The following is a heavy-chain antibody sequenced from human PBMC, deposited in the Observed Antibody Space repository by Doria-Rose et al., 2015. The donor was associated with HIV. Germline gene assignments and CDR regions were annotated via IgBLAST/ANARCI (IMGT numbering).Heavy chain of an antibody. Sequence: VQLVQSGGGLVQPGRSLRLSCVGSGFSFESYAMHWVRLAPGKGLAWVAGISWDSGAKGNADSVEGRFTISRDNGKKSVYLEMRSLRPEDTAFYYCAKAPIIGPKYYFYMDVWGKGTSVTVSS. CDR1: GFSFESYA. V-gene: IGHV3-9*01. J-gene: IGHJ6*03. D-gene: IGHD3-3*01. CDR2: ISWDSGAK. CDR3: AKAPIIGPKYYFYMDV.